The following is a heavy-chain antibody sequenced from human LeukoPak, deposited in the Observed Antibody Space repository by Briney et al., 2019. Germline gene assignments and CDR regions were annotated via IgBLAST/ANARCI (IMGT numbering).Heavy chain of an antibody. CDR1: GFTFATSA. CDR2: IVVGSGHT. Sequence: SVKVSCKASGFTFATSAVQWVRQARGQRLEWIGWIVVGSGHTNYAQKFQERVIITRDMSTSTAYMGLSSLRSEDTAVYYCAATLTVTMGTTYYGMDVWGQGTTVTVSS. D-gene: IGHD4-17*01. CDR3: AATLTVTMGTTYYGMDV. V-gene: IGHV1-58*01. J-gene: IGHJ6*02.